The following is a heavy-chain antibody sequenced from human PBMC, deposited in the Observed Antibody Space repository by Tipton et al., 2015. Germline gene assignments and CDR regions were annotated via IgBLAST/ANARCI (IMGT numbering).Heavy chain of an antibody. D-gene: IGHD3-3*01. V-gene: IGHV3-48*02. CDR1: GFTFSGYN. J-gene: IGHJ4*02. CDR2: ISSSGSTT. CDR3: ARIIFGMVSLTFDY. Sequence: GSLRLSCAASGFTFSGYNMNWVRQAPGKGPEWVSYISSSGSTTYHADSVKGRFIISRDNANNSLYLQMNSLRDEDTAVYYCARIIFGMVSLTFDYWGQGTLVIVSS.